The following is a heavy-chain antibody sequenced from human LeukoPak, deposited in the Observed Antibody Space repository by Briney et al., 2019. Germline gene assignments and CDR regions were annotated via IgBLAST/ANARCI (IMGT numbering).Heavy chain of an antibody. J-gene: IGHJ3*02. CDR3: ARDRGSGWPRDAFDI. CDR1: GGSISSSSYY. CDR2: IYYSGST. Sequence: SETLSLTCTVSGGSISSSSYYWGWIRQPPGKGLEWIGSIYYSGSTYYNPSLKSRVTISVDTSKNQFSLKLSSVTAADTAVYYCARDRGSGWPRDAFDIWGQGTMVTVSS. D-gene: IGHD6-19*01. V-gene: IGHV4-39*02.